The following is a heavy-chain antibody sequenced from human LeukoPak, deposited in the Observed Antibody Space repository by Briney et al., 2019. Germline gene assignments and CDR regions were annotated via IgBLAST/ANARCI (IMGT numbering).Heavy chain of an antibody. D-gene: IGHD1-26*01. CDR2: IYYSGST. V-gene: IGHV4-59*01. J-gene: IGHJ4*02. Sequence: SETLSLTCTVFGGSISSYYWGWIRQPPGKGLEWIGYIYYSGSTNYNPSLKSRVTISVDTSKNQFSLKLSSVTAADTAVYYCARGGLEWEPPGYYWGQGTLVTVSS. CDR3: ARGGLEWEPPGYY. CDR1: GGSISSYY.